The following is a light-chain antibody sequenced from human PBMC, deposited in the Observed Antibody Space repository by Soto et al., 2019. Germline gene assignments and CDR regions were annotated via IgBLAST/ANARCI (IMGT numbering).Light chain of an antibody. Sequence: QSALTQPPSASGSPGQSVTISCTGSRSDVGGNDLVSWYQQHPGKAPQLIISAVNKRPSGVPDRFSGSKSGNTASLAITGLQAEDEADYYCQSYDRSLSGSMVFGGGTKLTVL. V-gene: IGLV2-8*01. J-gene: IGLJ2*01. CDR2: AVN. CDR3: QSYDRSLSGSMV. CDR1: RSDVGGNDL.